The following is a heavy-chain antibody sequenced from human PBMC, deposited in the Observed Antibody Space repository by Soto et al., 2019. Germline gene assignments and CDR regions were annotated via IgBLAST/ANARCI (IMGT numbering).Heavy chain of an antibody. CDR2: IIPIFGTA. D-gene: IGHD6-25*01. CDR1: GGTFSSYG. CDR3: ARVWSIAAGYDY. Sequence: SVRASCRASGGTFSSYGITWVRQAPGQGLEWMGGIIPIFGTANYAQKFQGRVTITADESTSTAYMELSSLRSEDTAVYYCARVWSIAAGYDYWGQGTLVTVSS. V-gene: IGHV1-69*13. J-gene: IGHJ4*02.